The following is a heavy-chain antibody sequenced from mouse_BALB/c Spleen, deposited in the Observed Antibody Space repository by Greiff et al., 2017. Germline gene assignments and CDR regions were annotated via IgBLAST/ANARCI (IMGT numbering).Heavy chain of an antibody. J-gene: IGHJ4*01. CDR2: ISSGGGST. D-gene: IGHD2-3*01. V-gene: IGHV5-12-1*01. CDR3: ARHDEGYAMDY. Sequence: EVKLVESGGGLVKPGGSLKLSCAASGFAFSSYDMSWVRQTPEKRLEWVAYISSGGGSTYYPDTVKGRFTISRDNAKNTLYLQMSSLKSEDTAMYYCARHDEGYAMDYWGQGTSVTVSS. CDR1: GFAFSSYD.